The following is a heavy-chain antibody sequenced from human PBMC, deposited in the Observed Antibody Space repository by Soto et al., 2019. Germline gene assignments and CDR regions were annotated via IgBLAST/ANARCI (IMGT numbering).Heavy chain of an antibody. Sequence: GASVKVSCKASGYTFTSYAMHWVRQAPGQRLEWMGWINAGNGNTKYSQKFQGRVTITRDTSASTAYMELSSLRSEDPGSGWYKYYYYGMDVWGQGTTVTVSS. V-gene: IGHV1-3*01. CDR3: KYYYYGMDV. CDR2: INAGNGNT. CDR1: GYTFTSYA. D-gene: IGHD6-19*01. J-gene: IGHJ6*02.